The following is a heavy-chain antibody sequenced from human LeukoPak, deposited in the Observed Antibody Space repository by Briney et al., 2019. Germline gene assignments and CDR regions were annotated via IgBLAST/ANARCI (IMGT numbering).Heavy chain of an antibody. D-gene: IGHD4-17*01. V-gene: IGHV3-7*01. CDR2: IKQDGSEK. CDR3: ARDWRWVTTQRSY. J-gene: IGHJ4*02. CDR1: GFTFSSYE. Sequence: PGGSLRLSCAASGFTFSSYEMNWVRQAPGKGLEWVANIKQDGSEKYYVDSVKGRFTISRDNAKNSLYLQTNSLRAEDTAVYYCARDWRWVTTQRSYWGQGTLVTVSS.